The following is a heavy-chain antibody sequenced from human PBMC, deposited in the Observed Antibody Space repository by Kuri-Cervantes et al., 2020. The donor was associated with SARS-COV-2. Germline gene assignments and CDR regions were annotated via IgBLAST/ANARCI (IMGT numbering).Heavy chain of an antibody. V-gene: IGHV3-30*18. CDR3: AKDFLWFRAGRYMDV. CDR2: ISYDGSNK. D-gene: IGHD3-10*01. CDR1: GFTFSSYG. J-gene: IGHJ6*03. Sequence: GESLKISCAASGFTFSSYGMHWVRQAPGKGLEWVAVISYDGSNKYYADSVKGRFTISRDNSKNTLYLQMNSLRAEDTAVYYCAKDFLWFRAGRYMDVWGKGTTVTVSS.